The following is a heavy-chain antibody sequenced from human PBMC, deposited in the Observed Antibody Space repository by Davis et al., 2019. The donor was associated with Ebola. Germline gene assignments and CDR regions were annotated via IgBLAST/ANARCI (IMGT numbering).Heavy chain of an antibody. Sequence: GESLKISCAASGFTFSSYWMSWVRQAPGKGLEWVANIKQDGSEKYYVDSVKGRFTISRDNAKNSLYLQMNSLRAEDTAVYYCARDPYGDFGLEYWGQGILVTVSS. J-gene: IGHJ4*02. CDR3: ARDPYGDFGLEY. CDR1: GFTFSSYW. V-gene: IGHV3-7*01. CDR2: IKQDGSEK. D-gene: IGHD4-17*01.